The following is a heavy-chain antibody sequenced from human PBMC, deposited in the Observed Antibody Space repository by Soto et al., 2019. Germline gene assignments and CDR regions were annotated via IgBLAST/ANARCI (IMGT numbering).Heavy chain of an antibody. V-gene: IGHV4-59*08. J-gene: IGHJ4*02. CDR3: ATTLTRGYSYGMGDY. CDR2: IYYSGST. Sequence: PWETLSLTCTVSGASISSYYWSWIRQPPGKGLEWIGYIYYSGSTNYNPSLKSRVTISVDTSKNQFSLKLSSVTAADTAVYYCATTLTRGYSYGMGDYWGQGTLVTVSS. D-gene: IGHD5-18*01. CDR1: GASISSYY.